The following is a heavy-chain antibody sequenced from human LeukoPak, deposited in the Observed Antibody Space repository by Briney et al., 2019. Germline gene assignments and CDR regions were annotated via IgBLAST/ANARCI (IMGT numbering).Heavy chain of an antibody. V-gene: IGHV4-39*07. CDR2: IYYSGST. J-gene: IGHJ4*02. D-gene: IGHD2-2*01. CDR1: GGSISSSSYY. Sequence: SETLSLTCTVSGGSISSSSYYWVWIRQPPGKRLEWIGSIYYSGSTNYNPSLKSRVTISVDTSKNQFSLKLSSVTAADTAVYYCARGGYCSSTSCYEFDYWGQGTLVTVSS. CDR3: ARGGYCSSTSCYEFDY.